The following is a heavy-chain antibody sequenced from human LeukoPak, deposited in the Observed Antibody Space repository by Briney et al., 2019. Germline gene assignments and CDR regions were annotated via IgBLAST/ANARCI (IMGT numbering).Heavy chain of an antibody. V-gene: IGHV3-30-3*01. CDR2: ISYDGSNK. Sequence: PGGSLRLSCAASRFTFSSYAMRWVRQAPGKGLEWVAVISYDGSNKYYADSVKGRFTISRDNSKNTLYLQMNSLRAEDTAVYYCARETIYYDILTGYYTGNEFDYWGQGTLVTVSS. CDR3: ARETIYYDILTGYYTGNEFDY. CDR1: RFTFSSYA. J-gene: IGHJ4*02. D-gene: IGHD3-9*01.